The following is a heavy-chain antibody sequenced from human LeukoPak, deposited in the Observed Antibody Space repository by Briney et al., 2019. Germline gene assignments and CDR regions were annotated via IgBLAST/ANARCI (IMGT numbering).Heavy chain of an antibody. CDR2: TYPSDSET. J-gene: IGHJ4*02. V-gene: IGHV5-51*01. D-gene: IGHD4-23*01. CDR1: GYTFTSSW. CDR3: ARPPDYGGNGEGDY. Sequence: GEPLKISCKGSGYTFTSSWIGGVRQMLGKGLKCKGLTYPSDSETRYSPSFQGQVTISADKPISTAHLQETGLKASDTAMYFCARPPDYGGNGEGDYWGEGTLVTVSS.